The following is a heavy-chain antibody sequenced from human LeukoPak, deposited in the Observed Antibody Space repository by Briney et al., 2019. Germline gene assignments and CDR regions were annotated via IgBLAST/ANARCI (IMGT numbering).Heavy chain of an antibody. Sequence: PGGSLRLSCAASGFTFSSYAMSWVRQAPGKGLEWVSAISGSGGSTYYADSVKGRFTTSRDNSKNTLYLQMNSLRAEATAVYYCAKDGRTYYYDSSGYRRAEYFQQWGQGTLVTVSS. J-gene: IGHJ1*01. CDR2: ISGSGGST. D-gene: IGHD3-22*01. CDR3: AKDGRTYYYDSSGYRRAEYFQQ. CDR1: GFTFSSYA. V-gene: IGHV3-23*01.